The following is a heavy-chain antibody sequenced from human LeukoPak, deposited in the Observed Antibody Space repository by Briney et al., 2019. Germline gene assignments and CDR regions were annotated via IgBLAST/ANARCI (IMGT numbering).Heavy chain of an antibody. CDR1: GGSISSGDYD. D-gene: IGHD5-18*01. V-gene: IGHV4-30-4*08. CDR2: IYYSGST. J-gene: IGHJ4*02. Sequence: PSQTLSLTCTVSGGSISSGDYDWSWIRQPPGKGLEWIGYIYYSGSTYYNPSLKSRVTISVDTSKNQFSLKLSSMTAADTAVYYCARDLGNSYGFGYWGQGTLVTVSS. CDR3: ARDLGNSYGFGY.